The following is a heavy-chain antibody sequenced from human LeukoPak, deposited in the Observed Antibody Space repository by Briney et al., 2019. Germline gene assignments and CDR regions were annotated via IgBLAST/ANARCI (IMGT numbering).Heavy chain of an antibody. CDR1: GFVFTAAW. D-gene: IGHD3-3*01. V-gene: IGHV3-15*01. CDR2: IKSRGGGDTT. Sequence: AGSIRLSCAASGFVFTAAWMSWVRQAPGKGPEWVGRIKSRGGGDTTEYAAPVKGRFTISRDDSKDTLYLQMDGLKTEDTAVYYCAWQTKFDFWRMDYWGLGTLVTVSS. J-gene: IGHJ4*02. CDR3: AWQTKFDFWRMDY.